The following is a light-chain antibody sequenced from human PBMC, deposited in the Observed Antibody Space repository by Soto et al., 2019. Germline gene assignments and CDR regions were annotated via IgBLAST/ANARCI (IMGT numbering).Light chain of an antibody. CDR1: TGDIGAFNY. V-gene: IGLV2-8*01. J-gene: IGLJ1*01. CDR2: EVA. Sequence: QSALTQPPSASGSPGQSVTISCTGTTGDIGAFNYVSWYQQRPGKAPKLIIYEVARRPSGVPDCIFASKSDTTASLTVSGLQAEDEADYYCSSFAGTNSFVFGTGPKLTVL. CDR3: SSFAGTNSFV.